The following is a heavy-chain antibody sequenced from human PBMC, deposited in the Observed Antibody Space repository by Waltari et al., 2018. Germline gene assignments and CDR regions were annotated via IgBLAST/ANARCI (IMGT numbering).Heavy chain of an antibody. V-gene: IGHV4-39*01. J-gene: IGHJ4*02. CDR3: ARHPYDSSGYYYGGELYY. Sequence: QLQLQECGSVRAKSSAILSLSCTVSVGSISSSSNYFGWLHKPPSKWLEWVGSMDYSGSTYYIPSLKSRVTISVDTSKNQFSLKLSSVTAADTAVYYCARHPYDSSGYYYGGELYYCGQGTLVTVSS. D-gene: IGHD3-22*01. CDR1: VGSISSSSNY. CDR2: MDYSGST.